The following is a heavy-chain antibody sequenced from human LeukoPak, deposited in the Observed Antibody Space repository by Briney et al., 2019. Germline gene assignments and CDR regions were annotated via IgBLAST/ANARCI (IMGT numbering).Heavy chain of an antibody. CDR1: GFTVSSNY. CDR3: ARGHDILTGYGDY. J-gene: IGHJ4*02. V-gene: IGHV3-53*01. CDR2: IYSGGST. Sequence: GGSLRLSCAASGFTVSSNYMSWVRQAPGKGLEWVSVIYSGGSTYYADSVKGRFTISRDNSKNTLYLQMNSLRAEDTAAYYCARGHDILTGYGDYWGQGTLVTVSS. D-gene: IGHD3-9*01.